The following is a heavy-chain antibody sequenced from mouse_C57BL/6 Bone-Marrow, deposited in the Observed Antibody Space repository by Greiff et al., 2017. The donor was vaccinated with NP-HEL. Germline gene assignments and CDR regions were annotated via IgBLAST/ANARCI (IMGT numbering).Heavy chain of an antibody. CDR3: ARRTAQMDY. Sequence: QVQLQQSGAELVRPGPSVKVSCKASGYAFTNYLIEWVKQRPGQGLEWIGMINPGSGGTNYNEKFKGKATLTADKSSSTAYMQLSSLTSEDSAVYFCARRTAQMDYWGQGTSVTVSS. CDR2: INPGSGGT. CDR1: GYAFTNYL. D-gene: IGHD3-2*02. V-gene: IGHV1-54*01. J-gene: IGHJ4*01.